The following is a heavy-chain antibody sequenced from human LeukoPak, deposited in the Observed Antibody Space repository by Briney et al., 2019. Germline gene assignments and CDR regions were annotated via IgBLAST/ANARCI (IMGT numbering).Heavy chain of an antibody. CDR3: AKGIYSSGWSYFDY. Sequence: GGSLRLSCAASGFPFSTHSLNWVRQAPGKGLEWVSSISAGGDFVYYGDSVKGRFTMSRDNSKNTLYLQMNSLRAEDTAVYYCAKGIYSSGWSYFDYWGHGTLVTVSS. CDR2: ISAGGDFV. J-gene: IGHJ4*01. CDR1: GFPFSTHS. V-gene: IGHV3-23*01. D-gene: IGHD6-19*01.